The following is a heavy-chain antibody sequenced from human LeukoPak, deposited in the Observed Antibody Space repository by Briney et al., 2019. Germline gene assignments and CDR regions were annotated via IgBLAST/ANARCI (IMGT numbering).Heavy chain of an antibody. J-gene: IGHJ5*02. V-gene: IGHV4-34*01. CDR1: GGSFSGYY. CDR3: ARDIYSSSWYGWYNWFDP. Sequence: SETLSLTCAVYGGSFSGYYWSWIRQPPGKGLEWSGEINHSGSTNYNPSLKSRVTISVDTSKNQFSLKLSSVTAADTAVYYCARDIYSSSWYGWYNWFDPWGQGTLVTVSS. CDR2: INHSGST. D-gene: IGHD6-13*01.